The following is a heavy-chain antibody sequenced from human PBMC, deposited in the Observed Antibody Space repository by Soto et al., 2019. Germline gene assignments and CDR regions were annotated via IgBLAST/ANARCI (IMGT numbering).Heavy chain of an antibody. CDR2: FDPEDGET. Sequence: ASVKVSCKVSGYTLTELSMHWVRQAPGKGLEWMGGFDPEDGETIYAQEFQGRVTMTEDTSTDTAYMELSSLRSEDTAVYYCATLYRVRQYCSGGSCYSYWFDPWGQGTLVTVSS. CDR3: ATLYRVRQYCSGGSCYSYWFDP. D-gene: IGHD2-15*01. J-gene: IGHJ5*02. V-gene: IGHV1-24*01. CDR1: GYTLTELS.